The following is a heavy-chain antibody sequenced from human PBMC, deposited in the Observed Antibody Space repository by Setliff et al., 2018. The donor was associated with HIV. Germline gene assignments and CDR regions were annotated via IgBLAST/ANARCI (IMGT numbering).Heavy chain of an antibody. CDR2: VHHSGST. CDR3: ARVARGGHSSRWYYFDY. J-gene: IGHJ4*02. CDR1: GGSFSGFY. Sequence: SETLSLTCAVYGGSFSGFYWSWIRQPPGKGLEWIGEVHHSGSTKYNPSLKSRVTISVDTSKNQFSLKVSSVTAADTAVYYCARVARGGHSSRWYYFDYWGQGTLVTVSS. V-gene: IGHV4-34*01. D-gene: IGHD6-13*01.